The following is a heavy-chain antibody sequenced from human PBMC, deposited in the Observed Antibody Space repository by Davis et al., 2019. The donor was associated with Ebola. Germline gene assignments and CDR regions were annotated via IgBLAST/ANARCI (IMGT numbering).Heavy chain of an antibody. CDR2: IYYSGST. Sequence: PSETLSLTCTVSGGSISSYYWSWIRQPPGKGLEWIGYIYYSGSTNYNPSLKSRVTISVDTSKNQFSLKLSSVTAADTAVYYCARDGGYSYGLHYFDYWGQGTLVTVSS. CDR3: ARDGGYSYGLHYFDY. V-gene: IGHV4-59*01. J-gene: IGHJ4*02. D-gene: IGHD5-18*01. CDR1: GGSISSYY.